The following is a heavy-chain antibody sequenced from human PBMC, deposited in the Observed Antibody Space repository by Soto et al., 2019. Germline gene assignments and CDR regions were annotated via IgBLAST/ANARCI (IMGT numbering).Heavy chain of an antibody. J-gene: IGHJ4*02. CDR2: IWYDGSNK. CDR3: ARGSTVTPPDY. D-gene: IGHD4-4*01. CDR1: GFTFSSYG. Sequence: GGSLRLSCAASGFTFSSYGMHWVRQAPGKGLEWVAVIWYDGSNKYYADSVKGRFTISRDNSKNTLYLQMNSLRAEDTAVYYCARGSTVTPPDYWGQGTLVTISS. V-gene: IGHV3-33*01.